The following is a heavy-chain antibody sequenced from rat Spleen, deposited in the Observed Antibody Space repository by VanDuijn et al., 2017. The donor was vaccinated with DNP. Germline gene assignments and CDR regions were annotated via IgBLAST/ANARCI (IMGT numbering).Heavy chain of an antibody. V-gene: IGHV4-2*01. CDR1: GFNFNNYW. Sequence: EVKLVESGGGLVQPGRSLQLSCAASGFNFNNYWMGWVRQAPGKGLEWIGEINKDSRTIKYAPSLKDKLTISRDSAQNTLYLQMSKLGSEDTAIYYCARGPNYGGYADYFDYWGQGVTVTVSS. D-gene: IGHD1-11*01. CDR3: ARGPNYGGYADYFDY. J-gene: IGHJ2*01. CDR2: INKDSRTI.